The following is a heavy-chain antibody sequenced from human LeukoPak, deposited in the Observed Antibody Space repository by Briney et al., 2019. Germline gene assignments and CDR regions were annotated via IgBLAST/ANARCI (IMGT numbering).Heavy chain of an antibody. Sequence: ASVKVSCKASGYTFTSYYMHWVRQAPGQGLEWMGWINPNSGGTNYAQKFQGRVTMTRDTSISTAYMELSRLRSDDTAVYYCARDHGGYPAGGIWGQGTMVTVSS. V-gene: IGHV1-2*02. CDR2: INPNSGGT. D-gene: IGHD3-16*02. CDR1: GYTFTSYY. J-gene: IGHJ3*02. CDR3: ARDHGGYPAGGI.